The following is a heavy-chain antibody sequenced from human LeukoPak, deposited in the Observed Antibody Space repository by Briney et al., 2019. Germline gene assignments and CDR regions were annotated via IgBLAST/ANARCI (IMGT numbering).Heavy chain of an antibody. J-gene: IGHJ4*02. D-gene: IGHD5-18*01. Sequence: SETLSLTCTVSGGSISSSSYYWGWIRQPPGKGLEWIGSIYYSGSTYYNPSLKSRVTISVDTSKNQFSLKLSSATAADTAVYYCARHKTWIQLWYFDYWGQGTLVTVSS. CDR1: GGSISSSSYY. V-gene: IGHV4-39*01. CDR2: IYYSGST. CDR3: ARHKTWIQLWYFDY.